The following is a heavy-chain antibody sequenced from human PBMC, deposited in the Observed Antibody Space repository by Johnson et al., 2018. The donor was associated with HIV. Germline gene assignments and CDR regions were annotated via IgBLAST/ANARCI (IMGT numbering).Heavy chain of an antibody. J-gene: IGHJ3*01. D-gene: IGHD1-26*01. CDR1: GFTFNRYG. CDR2: TSFDERGK. Sequence: QVQLVESGGGVVQPGRSLRLACVASGFTFNRYGLHWVRQAPGKGLEWVATTSFDERGKHYTDSVKGRFTISRDNSKNALYLQLNSLGPEDTAVYYCARDGAIAGAATEALDLWGQGTMVIVSS. CDR3: ARDGAIAGAATEALDL. V-gene: IGHV3-30*04.